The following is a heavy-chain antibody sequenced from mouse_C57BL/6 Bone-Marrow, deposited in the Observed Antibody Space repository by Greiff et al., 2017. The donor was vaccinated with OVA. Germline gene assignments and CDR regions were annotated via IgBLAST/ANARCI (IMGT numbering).Heavy chain of an antibody. D-gene: IGHD1-1*01. V-gene: IGHV2-2*01. CDR1: GFSLTSYG. CDR3: ARKDYGSSSGFAY. Sequence: VKLQESGPGLVQPSQSLSITCTVSGFSLTSYGVHWVRQSPGKGLEWLGVIWSGGSTDYNAAFISRLSISKDNSKSQVFFKMNSLQADDTAIYYCARKDYGSSSGFAYWGQGTLVTVSP. CDR2: IWSGGST. J-gene: IGHJ3*01.